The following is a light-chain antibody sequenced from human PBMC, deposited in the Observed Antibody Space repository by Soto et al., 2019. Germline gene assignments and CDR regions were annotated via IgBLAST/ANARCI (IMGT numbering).Light chain of an antibody. Sequence: QSVLTQPASVSGPPGQSITISCTGTSSDVGAYNYVSWYQHHPGKAPRLVIYDVTNRPSGISDRFSGSKSGNTASLTISGLLAEDEADYYCTSYTSTSTYVFGTGIKVTVL. V-gene: IGLV2-14*01. J-gene: IGLJ1*01. CDR3: TSYTSTSTYV. CDR1: SSDVGAYNY. CDR2: DVT.